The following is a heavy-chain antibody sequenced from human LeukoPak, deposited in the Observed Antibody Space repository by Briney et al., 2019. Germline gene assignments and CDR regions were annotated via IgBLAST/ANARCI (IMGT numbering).Heavy chain of an antibody. CDR1: GFTFSSYG. J-gene: IGHJ4*02. V-gene: IGHV3-33*01. CDR2: IWYDGSNK. CDR3: APHRDGSYPFDF. Sequence: GGSLRLSCAASGFTFSSYGMHWVRQAPGKGPEWVAVIWYDGSNKYYADSVKGRFTISRDNSKNTLYLQMNSLRAEDTAVYYCAPHRDGSYPFDFWGQGTLVTVSS. D-gene: IGHD1-26*01.